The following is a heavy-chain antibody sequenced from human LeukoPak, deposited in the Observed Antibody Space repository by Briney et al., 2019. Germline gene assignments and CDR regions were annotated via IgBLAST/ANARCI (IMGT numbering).Heavy chain of an antibody. D-gene: IGHD6-13*01. V-gene: IGHV4-59*01. Sequence: SETLSLTCTVSGGSISSYYWSWIRQPPGKGLEWIGYIYYSGSTNYNPSLKSRVTISVDTSKNQFSLKLSSVTAADTAVYYCAREYSSPSGYYYYMDVWGKGTTVTVSS. CDR1: GGSISSYY. CDR2: IYYSGST. J-gene: IGHJ6*03. CDR3: AREYSSPSGYYYYMDV.